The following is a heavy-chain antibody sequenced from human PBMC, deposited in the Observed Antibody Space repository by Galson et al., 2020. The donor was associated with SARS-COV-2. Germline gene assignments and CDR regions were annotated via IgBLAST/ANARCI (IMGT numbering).Heavy chain of an antibody. Sequence: TLSLTCAVSGTSISSGSYSWNWIRQPPGKGLEWIRSIPHSGGTYYNPSLKSRVTISGDRSKNQFSLRLSSVTAADTAVYYCARLHYGEYAPEAFDIWGPGTRVTVAS. D-gene: IGHD4-17*01. V-gene: IGHV4-30-2*01. J-gene: IGHJ3*02. CDR2: IPHSGGT. CDR1: GTSISSGSYS. CDR3: ARLHYGEYAPEAFDI.